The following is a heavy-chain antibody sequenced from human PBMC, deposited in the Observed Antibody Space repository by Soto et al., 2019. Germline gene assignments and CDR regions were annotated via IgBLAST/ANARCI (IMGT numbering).Heavy chain of an antibody. V-gene: IGHV4-31*03. CDR3: ARDRAEFIVLVPAALEGARHAHRPRRWFDP. CDR2: IYYSGST. Sequence: SETLSLTCTVSGGSIGSGGYYWSWIRQHPGKGLEWIGYIYYSGSTYYNPSLKSRVTISVDTSKNQFSLKLSSVTAADTAGYYCARDRAEFIVLVPAALEGARHAHRPRRWFDPWGQGTLVT. J-gene: IGHJ5*02. D-gene: IGHD2-2*01. CDR1: GGSIGSGGYY.